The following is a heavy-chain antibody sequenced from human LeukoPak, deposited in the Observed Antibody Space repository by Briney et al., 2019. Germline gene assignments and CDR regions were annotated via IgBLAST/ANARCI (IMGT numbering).Heavy chain of an antibody. J-gene: IGHJ6*02. CDR1: GGSISSYY. V-gene: IGHV4-59*08. CDR3: ARHSYNYYGLDV. CDR2: IYYSGST. Sequence: SETLSLTCTVSGGSISSYYWSWIRQPPGKGLEWIGYIYYSGSTNYNPSLKSRVTISVDTSKNQFSLKLTSVTAADTALYYCARHSYNYYGLDVWGQGTTITVSS.